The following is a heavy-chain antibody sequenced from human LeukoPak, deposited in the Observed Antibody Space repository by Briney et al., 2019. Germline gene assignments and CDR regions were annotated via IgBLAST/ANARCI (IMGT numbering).Heavy chain of an antibody. J-gene: IGHJ5*02. V-gene: IGHV3-33*01. CDR1: GFSFSSSG. D-gene: IGHD3-10*01. Sequence: GGSLRLSCAASGFSFSSSGMHWVRQAPGKGLEWVAVIWYDGSHEYYADSVKGRFTISRDNSKNTMYLQMNSLRVEDTAVYYCARSLMVRGAINWLDPWGQGTLVIVSS. CDR2: IWYDGSHE. CDR3: ARSLMVRGAINWLDP.